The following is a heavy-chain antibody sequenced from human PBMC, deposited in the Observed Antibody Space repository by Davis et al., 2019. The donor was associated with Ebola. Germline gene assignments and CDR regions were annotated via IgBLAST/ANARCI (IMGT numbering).Heavy chain of an antibody. CDR1: GYTFTSYD. J-gene: IGHJ6*02. D-gene: IGHD2-21*02. CDR3: ARFFGDTYYYGMDV. CDR2: MNPNSGNT. V-gene: IGHV1-8*01. Sequence: ASVTVSCKASGYTFTSYDINWVRQATGQGLEWMGWMNPNSGNTGYAQKFQGRVTMTRNTSISTAYMELSSLRSEDTAVYYCARFFGDTYYYGMDVWGQGTTVTVSS.